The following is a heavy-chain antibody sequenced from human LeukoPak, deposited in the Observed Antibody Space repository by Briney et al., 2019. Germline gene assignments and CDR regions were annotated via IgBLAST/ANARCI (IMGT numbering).Heavy chain of an antibody. J-gene: IGHJ6*03. Sequence: PSETLSLTCQVSGGSISSSSYYWGWIRQPPGKGLEWVSYISSSGSMLHYADSVKGRFTISRDNAKNSLYLQMNSLRAEDTAVYYCARDQGSRFMDVWGKGTTVTVSS. D-gene: IGHD6-13*01. V-gene: IGHV3-11*04. CDR3: ARDQGSRFMDV. CDR1: GGSISSSSYY. CDR2: ISSSGSML.